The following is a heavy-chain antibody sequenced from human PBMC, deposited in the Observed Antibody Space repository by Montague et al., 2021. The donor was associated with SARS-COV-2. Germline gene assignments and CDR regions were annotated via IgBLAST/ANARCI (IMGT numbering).Heavy chain of an antibody. CDR3: ARRRERWSDAFDI. Sequence: SDSQSLTCTVSGGSISSYYWSWIRQPPGKGLEWIGYIYYSRSTNYNPSLKSRVTISVDTSKNQFSLKVRSVTAADTAVYYCARRRERWSDAFDIWGQGTMVTVSS. CDR2: IYYSRST. J-gene: IGHJ3*02. V-gene: IGHV4-59*08. CDR1: GGSISSYY. D-gene: IGHD2-15*01.